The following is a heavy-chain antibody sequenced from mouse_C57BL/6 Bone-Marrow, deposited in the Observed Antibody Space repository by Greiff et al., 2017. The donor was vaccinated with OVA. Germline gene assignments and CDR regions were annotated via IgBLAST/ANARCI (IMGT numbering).Heavy chain of an antibody. CDR2: IDPSDSYT. CDR3: ARSYYYGRSYAMDY. Sequence: VELQQPGAELVMPGASVKLSCKASGYTFTSYWMHWVKQRPGQGLEWIGEIDPSDSYTNYNQKFKGKSTLTVDKSSSTAYMQLSSLTSEDSAVYDCARSYYYGRSYAMDYWGRGTSVTVSA. J-gene: IGHJ4*01. V-gene: IGHV1-69*01. D-gene: IGHD1-1*01. CDR1: GYTFTSYW.